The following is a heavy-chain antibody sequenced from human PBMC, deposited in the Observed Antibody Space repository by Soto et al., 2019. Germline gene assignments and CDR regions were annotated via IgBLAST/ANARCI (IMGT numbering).Heavy chain of an antibody. CDR1: GFSFNSYG. J-gene: IGHJ4*02. CDR2: IWYDGSNK. Sequence: QVQLVESGGGVVQPGRSLRLSCAASGFSFNSYGMHWVRQAPGKGMEWVAVIWYDGSNKYYADSAKGRFTISRDNSKNTLYLQMNTLRAEDTAVYYCGRDLLAIDSWGQGNLVTVSS. D-gene: IGHD5-12*01. V-gene: IGHV3-33*01. CDR3: GRDLLAIDS.